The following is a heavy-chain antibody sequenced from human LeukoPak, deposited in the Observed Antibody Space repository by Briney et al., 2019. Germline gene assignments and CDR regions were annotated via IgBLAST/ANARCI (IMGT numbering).Heavy chain of an antibody. V-gene: IGHV3-21*01. Sequence: KPGGSLRLSCAASGFTSSSYSMNWVRQAPGKGLEWVSSISGSRSYIYYADSLRGRFTISRDNAKDSLYLQMNSLRAEDTAVYYCARALDAFDIWGQGTMVTVSS. CDR1: GFTSSSYS. CDR3: ARALDAFDI. J-gene: IGHJ3*02. CDR2: ISGSRSYI.